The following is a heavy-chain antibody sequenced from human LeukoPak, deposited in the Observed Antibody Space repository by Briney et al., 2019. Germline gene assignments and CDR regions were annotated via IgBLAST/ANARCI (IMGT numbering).Heavy chain of an antibody. Sequence: GGSLRLSCAASGFTVSSNYMSWVRQAPGKGLEWVSAISGSGGSTYYADSVKGRFTISRDNSKNTLYLQMNSLRAEDTAVYYCAKTVDSITGFDYWGQGTLVTVSS. V-gene: IGHV3-23*01. D-gene: IGHD2/OR15-2a*01. CDR1: GFTVSSNY. CDR3: AKTVDSITGFDY. CDR2: ISGSGGST. J-gene: IGHJ4*02.